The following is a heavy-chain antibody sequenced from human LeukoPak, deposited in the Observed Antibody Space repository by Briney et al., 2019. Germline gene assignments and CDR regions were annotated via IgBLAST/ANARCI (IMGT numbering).Heavy chain of an antibody. CDR3: ARAAGLDY. CDR2: IYYSGST. CDR1: GGSMKSYY. J-gene: IGHJ4*02. D-gene: IGHD6-13*01. Sequence: PSETLSLTCTVSGGSMKSYYWTWIRQPPGKGLEWIGYIYYSGSTNYNPSLKSRVTISVDTSKNQFSLKLSSVTAADTAVYYCARAAGLDYWGQGTLVTVSS. V-gene: IGHV4-59*12.